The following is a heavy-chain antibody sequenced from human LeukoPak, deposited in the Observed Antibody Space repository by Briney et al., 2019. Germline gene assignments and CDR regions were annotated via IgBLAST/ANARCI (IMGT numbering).Heavy chain of an antibody. CDR1: GFTFDDYA. J-gene: IGHJ4*02. D-gene: IGHD6-13*01. CDR3: ANTARQLVRGDY. Sequence: GGSLRLSCAASGFTFDDYAMHWVRQAPGKGLEWVSGISWNSGSIGYADSVKGRFTISRDNSKNTLYLQMNSLRAEDTAVYYCANTARQLVRGDYWGQGALVTVSS. CDR2: ISWNSGSI. V-gene: IGHV3-9*01.